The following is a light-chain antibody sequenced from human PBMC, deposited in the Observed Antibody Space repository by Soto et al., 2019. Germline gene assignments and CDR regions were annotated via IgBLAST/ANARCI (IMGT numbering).Light chain of an antibody. J-gene: IGLJ2*01. V-gene: IGLV2-8*01. CDR1: SSDVGGYNY. CDR2: EVS. Sequence: QSALTQPPSASGSPGQSVTISCTGTSSDVGGYNYVSWYQQHPGKAPKFLIYEVSERPSGVPDRFSGSKSGNTASLTVSGLQAEDEADYYCCSYTGSNNFVVFGGGTKLTVL. CDR3: CSYTGSNNFVV.